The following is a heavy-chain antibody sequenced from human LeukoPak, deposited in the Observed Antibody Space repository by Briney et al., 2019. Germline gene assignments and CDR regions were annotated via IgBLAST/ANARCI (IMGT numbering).Heavy chain of an antibody. CDR1: GFTFMNYW. Sequence: PGGSLRLSCAASGFTFMNYWMHWVRQAPGEGLVWVSRINSDGSSTSYADSVKGRFTISRDNAKNTLYLQMNILRAEGTAVYYCSRESASGSQIDYWGQGSLLTVSS. D-gene: IGHD3-10*01. CDR2: INSDGSST. CDR3: SRESASGSQIDY. V-gene: IGHV3-74*01. J-gene: IGHJ4*02.